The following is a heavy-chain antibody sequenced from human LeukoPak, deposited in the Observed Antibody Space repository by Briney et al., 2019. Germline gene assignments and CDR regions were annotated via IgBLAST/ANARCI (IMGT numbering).Heavy chain of an antibody. D-gene: IGHD6-13*01. CDR2: FDPEDGET. CDR1: GYTLTELS. CDR3: ATGVAAAGTSDY. Sequence: ASVKVSCKVSGYTLTELSMHWVRQAPGKGLEWMGGFDPEDGETIYAQKFQGRVTMTEDTSTDTAYMELSSLRSEDMAVYYCATGVAAAGTSDYWGQGTLVTVSS. J-gene: IGHJ4*02. V-gene: IGHV1-24*01.